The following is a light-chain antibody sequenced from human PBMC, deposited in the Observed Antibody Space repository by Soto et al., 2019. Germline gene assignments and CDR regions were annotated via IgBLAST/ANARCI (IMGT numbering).Light chain of an antibody. Sequence: QSALTQPPSVSAAPGQKVTISCSGSSSDTGRNYVSWYQHLPGTAPKLLIYENNKRPSGIPDRLSGSKSGSSATLGITGLQTGDEADYYCGTWDSSLTTYVFGPGTKVTVL. CDR2: ENN. CDR1: SSDTGRNY. CDR3: GTWDSSLTTYV. V-gene: IGLV1-51*02. J-gene: IGLJ1*01.